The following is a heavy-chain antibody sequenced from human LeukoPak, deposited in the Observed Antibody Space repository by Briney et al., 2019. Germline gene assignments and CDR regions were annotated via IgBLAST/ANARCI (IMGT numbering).Heavy chain of an antibody. CDR3: ARDPKTLTNYYDSSGYLNI. D-gene: IGHD3-22*01. CDR2: ISSSSNYI. J-gene: IGHJ3*02. CDR1: GFTFSTYT. Sequence: GGSLRLSCAASGFTFSTYTMNWVRQAPGKGLEWVSSISSSSNYIYYADSVKGRFTISRDNAKNSLYLQMNSLRAKDTALYYCARDPKTLTNYYDSSGYLNIWGRGTMVTVSS. V-gene: IGHV3-21*01.